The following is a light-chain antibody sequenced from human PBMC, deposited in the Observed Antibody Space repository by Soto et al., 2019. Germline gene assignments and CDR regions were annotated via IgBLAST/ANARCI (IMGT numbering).Light chain of an antibody. V-gene: IGKV3-15*01. CDR1: QSVSSSH. Sequence: PGERVTLSCRASQSVSSSHLTWYQQKPGQAPRLLIYDASTRATGIPDRFSGGGSGTEFTLTISSLQSEDFAVYYCQQYNNWPWTFGQGTKVDIK. CDR3: QQYNNWPWT. CDR2: DAS. J-gene: IGKJ1*01.